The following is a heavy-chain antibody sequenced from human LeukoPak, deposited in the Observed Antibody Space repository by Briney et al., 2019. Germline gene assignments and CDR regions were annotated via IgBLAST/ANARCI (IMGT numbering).Heavy chain of an antibody. CDR3: ARGLRDRYGMDV. J-gene: IGHJ6*02. CDR2: ISSSSSYI. CDR1: GFTFSSYS. V-gene: IGHV3-21*01. Sequence: GGSLRLSCAAPGFTFSSYSMNWVRQAPGKGLEWVSSISSSSSYIYYADFVQGRFTVSRDNAKNTLYLQMHSLRVEDTAMYYCARGLRDRYGMDVWGQGTTVTVSS.